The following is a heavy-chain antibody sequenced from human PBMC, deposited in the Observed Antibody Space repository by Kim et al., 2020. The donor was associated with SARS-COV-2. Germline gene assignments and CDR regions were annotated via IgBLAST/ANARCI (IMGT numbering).Heavy chain of an antibody. Sequence: SETLSLTCTVSGGSISSSSYYWGWIRQPPGKGLEWIGSIYYSGSTYYNPSLKSRVTISVDTSKNQFSLKLSSVTAADTAVYYCAWRYEGYYDSSPLYGMDVWGQGTTVTVSS. CDR2: IYYSGST. CDR3: AWRYEGYYDSSPLYGMDV. CDR1: GGSISSSSYY. J-gene: IGHJ6*02. D-gene: IGHD3-22*01. V-gene: IGHV4-39*01.